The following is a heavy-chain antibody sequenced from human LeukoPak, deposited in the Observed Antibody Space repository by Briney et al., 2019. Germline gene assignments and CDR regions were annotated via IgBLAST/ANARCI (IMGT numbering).Heavy chain of an antibody. CDR2: ISGSGGST. D-gene: IGHD3-3*01. V-gene: IGHV3-23*01. CDR3: AHPRDFWSGYHYYFDY. J-gene: IGHJ4*02. CDR1: GFTFSSYA. Sequence: GGSLRLSCAASGFTFSSYAMSWVRQAPGKGLEWVSAISGSGGSTYYADSGKGRFTISRDNSKNTLYLQMSSLRAEDTAVYYCAHPRDFWSGYHYYFDYWGQGTLVTVSS.